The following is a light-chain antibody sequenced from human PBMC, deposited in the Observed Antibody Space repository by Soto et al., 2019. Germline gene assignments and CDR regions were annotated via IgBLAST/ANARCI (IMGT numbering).Light chain of an antibody. CDR3: LQYNTYPRT. V-gene: IGKV1-5*01. Sequence: DIQMTHSPSTLSASVGDRVTMTCRASQSISTWLAWYQHKPGKAPNLLIYSASSLESGVPSRFSGSGSGTEFSLTISSLQPEDFATYYCLQYNTYPRTFGQGTKVDIK. CDR1: QSISTW. CDR2: SAS. J-gene: IGKJ1*01.